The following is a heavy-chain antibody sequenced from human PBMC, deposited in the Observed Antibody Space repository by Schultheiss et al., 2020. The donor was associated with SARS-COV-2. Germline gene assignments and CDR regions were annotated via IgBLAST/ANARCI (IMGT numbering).Heavy chain of an antibody. D-gene: IGHD6-13*01. Sequence: TLSLTCTVSGGSISSYYWSWIRQPPGKALEWLARIDWDDDKYYSTSLKTRLTISKDTSKNQVVLTMTNMDPVDTATYYCVGSSSWYAFDYWGQGTLVTVSS. J-gene: IGHJ4*02. CDR1: GGSISSYY. V-gene: IGHV2-70*11. CDR3: VGSSSWYAFDY. CDR2: IDWDDDK.